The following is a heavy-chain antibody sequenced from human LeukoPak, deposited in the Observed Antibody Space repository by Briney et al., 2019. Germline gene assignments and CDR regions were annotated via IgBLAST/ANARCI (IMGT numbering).Heavy chain of an antibody. CDR2: ISSSSSYI. V-gene: IGHV3-21*01. D-gene: IGHD2-2*01. Sequence: GGSLRLSCAASGFTFSSYSMNWVRQAPGKGLEWVSSISSSSSYIYYADSVKGRITISRDNAKNSLYLQMNSLRAEDTAVYYCARGCSSTSCYGYWGQGTLVTVSS. CDR3: ARGCSSTSCYGY. J-gene: IGHJ4*02. CDR1: GFTFSSYS.